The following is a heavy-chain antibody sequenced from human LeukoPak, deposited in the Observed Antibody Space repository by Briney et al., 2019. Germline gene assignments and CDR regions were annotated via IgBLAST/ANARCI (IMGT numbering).Heavy chain of an antibody. CDR2: INSDGSST. J-gene: IGHJ4*02. CDR1: GVTFRSYW. V-gene: IGHV3-74*01. CDR3: ARLYGGYGDYYFDY. Sequence: PGGSLRLSCAASGVTFRSYWMHWVRQAPGKGLVWVSRINSDGSSTSYADSVKGRFTISRDNAKNTLYLQMNSLRAEDTAVYYCARLYGGYGDYYFDYWGQGTLVTVSS. D-gene: IGHD4-17*01.